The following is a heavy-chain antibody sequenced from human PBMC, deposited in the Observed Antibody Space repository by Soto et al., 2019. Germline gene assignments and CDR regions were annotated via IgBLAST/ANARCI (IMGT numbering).Heavy chain of an antibody. Sequence: SETLSLTCTASGDSISTDYWSWIRQSPGKGLEWIGFIYYGGSTNYNPSLKSRVTISVDTPKNQFSLNLSSVTAADTAVYYCAKNWNWGSLVHWGQGTLVTVSS. CDR2: IYYGGST. CDR1: GDSISTDY. V-gene: IGHV4-59*08. CDR3: AKNWNWGSLVH. D-gene: IGHD7-27*01. J-gene: IGHJ4*02.